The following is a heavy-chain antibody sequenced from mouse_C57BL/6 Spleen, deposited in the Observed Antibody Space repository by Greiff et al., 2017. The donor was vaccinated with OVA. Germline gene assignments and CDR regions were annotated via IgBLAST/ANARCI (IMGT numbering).Heavy chain of an antibody. CDR1: GYTFTDYY. Sequence: QVQLQQSGAELVRPGASVKLSCKASGYTFTDYYINWVKQRPGQGLEWIARIYPGSGNTYYNEKFKGKATLTAEKSSSTAYMQLSSLTSEDSAVYFCAREGGGYYGLDYWGQGTTLTVSS. J-gene: IGHJ2*01. CDR2: IYPGSGNT. D-gene: IGHD1-1*01. V-gene: IGHV1-76*01. CDR3: AREGGGYYGLDY.